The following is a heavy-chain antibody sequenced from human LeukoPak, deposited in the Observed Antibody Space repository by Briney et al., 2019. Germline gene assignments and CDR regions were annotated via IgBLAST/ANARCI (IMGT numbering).Heavy chain of an antibody. CDR3: ARDEWQYCSGGSCYQGPFDY. Sequence: GGSLRLSCAASGFTFSSYAMHWVRQAPGKGLEYVSAISSNGGSTYYANSVKGRFTISRDNSKNTLYLQMGSLRAEHMSVYYCARDEWQYCSGGSCYQGPFDYWGQGTLVTVSS. CDR2: ISSNGGST. D-gene: IGHD2-15*01. V-gene: IGHV3-64*01. J-gene: IGHJ4*02. CDR1: GFTFSSYA.